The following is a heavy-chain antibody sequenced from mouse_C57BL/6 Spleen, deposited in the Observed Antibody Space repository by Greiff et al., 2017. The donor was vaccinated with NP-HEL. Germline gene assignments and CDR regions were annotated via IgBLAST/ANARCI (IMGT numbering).Heavy chain of an antibody. CDR1: GYSITSGYY. CDR3: AREPDYYGSSYYAMDY. CDR2: ISYDGSN. Sequence: DVKLQESGPGLVKPSQSLSLTCSVTGYSITSGYYWNWIRQFPGNKLEWMGYISYDGSNNYNPSLKNRISITRDTSKNQFFLKLNSVTTEDTATYYCAREPDYYGSSYYAMDYWGQGTSVTVSS. V-gene: IGHV3-6*01. D-gene: IGHD1-1*01. J-gene: IGHJ4*01.